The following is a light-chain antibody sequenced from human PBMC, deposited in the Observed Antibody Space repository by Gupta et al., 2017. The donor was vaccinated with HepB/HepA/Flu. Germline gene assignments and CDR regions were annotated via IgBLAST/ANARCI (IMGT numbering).Light chain of an antibody. CDR3: LHYYGDAWV. CDR2: STG. V-gene: IGLV7-43*01. Sequence: QTVVTPEPSLTLSPGGTVTLTCASNTGAATSGYYPNWFQQKPGQAPMALIYSTGNKPFWTPARFSSSRLGGKAALTLSGVQAEDEDDYYCLHYYGDAWVIGGGTKLTVL. J-gene: IGLJ3*02. CDR1: TGAATSGYY.